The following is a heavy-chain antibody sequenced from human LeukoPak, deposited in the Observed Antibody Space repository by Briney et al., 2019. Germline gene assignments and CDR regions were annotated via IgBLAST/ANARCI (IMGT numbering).Heavy chain of an antibody. CDR2: IKQDGSDK. V-gene: IGHV3-7*03. CDR1: GFTFSSHW. CDR3: ATQTYALFDY. J-gene: IGHJ4*02. D-gene: IGHD2-2*01. Sequence: GGSLRLSCVASGFTFSSHWMSWVRQAPGKGLEWVDNIKQDGSDKYHADSVKGRFTISRDNAKNSLYLQMSSLRAEDMAVYYCATQTYALFDYWGQGTLVTVSS.